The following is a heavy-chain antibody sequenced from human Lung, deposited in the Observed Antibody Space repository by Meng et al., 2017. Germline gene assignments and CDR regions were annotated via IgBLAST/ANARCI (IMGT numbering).Heavy chain of an antibody. CDR2: IDPRSGGT. D-gene: IGHD6-13*01. J-gene: IGHJ4*02. CDR3: VRDEDISAAGKLFGDY. CDR1: GYSFSAYW. V-gene: IGHV1-2*06. Sequence: QVQLVQSGVAGKNPRPSVKASCQPSGYSFSAYWLHWVRQAPGQGLEWMGRIDPRSGGTQYAQNFQDRVTMTRDTSISTTYMELSRLTSDDTAVYYCVRDEDISAAGKLFGDYWGQGTLVTVSS.